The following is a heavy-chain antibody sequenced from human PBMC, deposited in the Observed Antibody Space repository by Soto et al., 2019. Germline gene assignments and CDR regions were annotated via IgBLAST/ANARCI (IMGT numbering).Heavy chain of an antibody. J-gene: IGHJ4*02. D-gene: IGHD6-19*01. CDR1: GGSISSYY. CDR3: ARDGDSSGWHDY. CDR2: IYYSGST. Sequence: PSETLSLTCTVSGGSISSYYWSWIRQPPGKGLEWIGYIYYSGSTNYNPSLKSRVTISVDTSKNQFSLKLSSVTAADTAVYYCARDGDSSGWHDYWGQGTLVTVSS. V-gene: IGHV4-59*01.